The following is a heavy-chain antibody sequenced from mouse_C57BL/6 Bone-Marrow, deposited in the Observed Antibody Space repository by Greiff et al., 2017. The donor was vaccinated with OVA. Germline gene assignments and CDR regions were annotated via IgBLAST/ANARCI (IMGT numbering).Heavy chain of an antibody. CDR3: ARDGDGYYYFDY. D-gene: IGHD2-3*01. CDR2: IDPSDSYT. V-gene: IGHV1-50*01. J-gene: IGHJ2*01. Sequence: QVQLQQPGAELVKPGASVKLSCKASGYTFTSYWMQWVKQRPGQGLEWIGEIDPSDSYTNYNQKFKGKATLTVDTSSSTAYMQLSSLTSEDSAVYYCARDGDGYYYFDYGGQGTTLTVSS. CDR1: GYTFTSYW.